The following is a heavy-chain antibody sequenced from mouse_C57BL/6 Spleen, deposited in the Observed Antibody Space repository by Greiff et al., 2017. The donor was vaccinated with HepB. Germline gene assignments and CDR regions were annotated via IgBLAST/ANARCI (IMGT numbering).Heavy chain of an antibody. D-gene: IGHD1-1*01. CDR3: ARITTVGATRHFDV. J-gene: IGHJ1*03. V-gene: IGHV1-22*01. CDR2: INPNNGGT. CDR1: GYTFTDYN. Sequence: EVQLQESGPELVKPGASVKMSCKASGYTFTDYNMHWVKQSHGKSLEWIGYINPNNGGTSYNQKFKGKATLTVNKSSSTAYMELRSLTSEDSAVYYCARITTVGATRHFDVWGTGTTVTVSS.